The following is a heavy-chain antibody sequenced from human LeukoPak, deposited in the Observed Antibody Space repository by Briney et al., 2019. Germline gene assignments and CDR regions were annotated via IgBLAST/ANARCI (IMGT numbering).Heavy chain of an antibody. D-gene: IGHD3-10*01. V-gene: IGHV1-8*01. J-gene: IGHJ4*02. CDR2: MNPNSGNT. Sequence: ASVTVSCKASGYTFTSYDINWVRQATGQGLEWMGWMNPNSGNTGYAQKFQGRVTMTRNTSISTAYMELSSLRSEDTAVYYCARTRRGPGSYYTFAIWYWGQGTLVTVSS. CDR3: ARTRRGPGSYYTFAIWY. CDR1: GYTFTSYD.